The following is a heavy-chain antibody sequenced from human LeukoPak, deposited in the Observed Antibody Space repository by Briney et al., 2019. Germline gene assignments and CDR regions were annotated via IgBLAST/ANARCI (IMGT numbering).Heavy chain of an antibody. CDR2: INPNSGDT. J-gene: IGHJ4*02. CDR3: ATALGAAAGRVFDY. Sequence: GASVKVSCKASGYTFTGYYMHWVRQAPGQGLEWMGWINPNSGDTNYAQKFQGRVTMTRDTSISTAYMELSRLRSDDTAVYYCATALGAAAGRVFDYWGQGTLVTVSS. V-gene: IGHV1-2*02. CDR1: GYTFTGYY. D-gene: IGHD6-13*01.